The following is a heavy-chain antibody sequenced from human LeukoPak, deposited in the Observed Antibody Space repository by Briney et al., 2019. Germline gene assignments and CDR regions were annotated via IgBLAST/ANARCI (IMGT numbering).Heavy chain of an antibody. J-gene: IGHJ6*02. V-gene: IGHV4-34*01. Sequence: SETLSLTCAVYGGSFSGYYWSWIRQSPGKGLEWIGEINHSGSTNYNPSLKSRVTISVDTSKNQFSLKLTSVTAADTAAYYCARPLGQGNEYGMDVWGQGTTVTVSS. D-gene: IGHD1-1*01. CDR3: ARPLGQGNEYGMDV. CDR1: GGSFSGYY. CDR2: INHSGST.